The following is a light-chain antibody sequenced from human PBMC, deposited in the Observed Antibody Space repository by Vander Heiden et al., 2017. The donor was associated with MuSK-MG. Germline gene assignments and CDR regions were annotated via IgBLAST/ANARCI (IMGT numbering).Light chain of an antibody. CDR1: SGHSSYA. CDR3: QTGDTGMV. CDR2: LTSDGSH. Sequence: QLVLTQSPSASASLGASVKLPCTLSSGHSSYAIAWHQLQPEKGPRYLMKLTSDGSHTKGDGIPDRFSGSSSGAERYLTISSRQSEDEDDYYWQTGDTGMVFGGGTKLTVL. J-gene: IGLJ3*02. V-gene: IGLV4-69*01.